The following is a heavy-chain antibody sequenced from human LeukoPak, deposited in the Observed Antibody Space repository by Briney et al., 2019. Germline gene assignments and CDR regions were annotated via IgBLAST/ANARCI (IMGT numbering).Heavy chain of an antibody. CDR1: GYSFTSYW. J-gene: IGHJ4*02. D-gene: IGHD6-13*01. CDR3: ASSTVYSSSWYPSPDY. CDR2: IYPGDSDT. V-gene: IGHV5-51*01. Sequence: GESLKISCKGSGYSFTSYWIGWVRQMPGKGLEWMGIIYPGDSDTRYSPSFQGQVTISADKSISTAYLQWSSLKASDTAMYYCASSTVYSSSWYPSPDYWGQGTLVTVSS.